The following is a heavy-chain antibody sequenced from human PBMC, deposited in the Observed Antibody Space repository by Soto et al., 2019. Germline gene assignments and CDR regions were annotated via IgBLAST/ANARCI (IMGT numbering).Heavy chain of an antibody. CDR2: ITSSGTTV. D-gene: IGHD6-13*01. V-gene: IGHV3-48*02. J-gene: IGHJ4*02. CDR1: GFTFSSYS. Sequence: EVHLVESGGGLVQPGGSLRLSCAASGFTFSSYSLNWVRQAPGKGLEWVSYITSSGTTVYYADSVRGRFTISRDNAKNSLYLQMXSLRDDXTAXXYCAXGSSNWAYYFDFWGQGTLVTVSS. CDR3: AXGSSNWAYYFDF.